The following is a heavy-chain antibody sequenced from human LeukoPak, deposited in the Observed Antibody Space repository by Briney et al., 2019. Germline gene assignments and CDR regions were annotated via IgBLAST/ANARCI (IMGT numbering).Heavy chain of an antibody. Sequence: VGSLRLSCAASGFTFSSYAMSWVRQAPGKGLEWVSAISGSGGSTYYADSVKGRFTISRDNSKNTLYLQMNGLRAEDTAVYYCAKVVDFWSGFDYWGQGTLVTVSS. J-gene: IGHJ4*02. V-gene: IGHV3-23*01. D-gene: IGHD3-3*01. CDR3: AKVVDFWSGFDY. CDR2: ISGSGGST. CDR1: GFTFSSYA.